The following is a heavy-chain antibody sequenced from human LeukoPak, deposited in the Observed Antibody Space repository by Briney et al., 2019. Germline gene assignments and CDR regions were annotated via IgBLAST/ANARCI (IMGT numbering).Heavy chain of an antibody. Sequence: PSETLSLTCAVSGGSFSGYYWSWIRQPPGKGLEWIGEINHSGSTNYNPSLKSRVTISVDTSKNQFPLKLSSVTAADTAVYYCARLRQWLVPGYFQHWGQGTLVTVSS. CDR1: GGSFSGYY. D-gene: IGHD6-19*01. CDR3: ARLRQWLVPGYFQH. J-gene: IGHJ1*01. V-gene: IGHV4-34*01. CDR2: INHSGST.